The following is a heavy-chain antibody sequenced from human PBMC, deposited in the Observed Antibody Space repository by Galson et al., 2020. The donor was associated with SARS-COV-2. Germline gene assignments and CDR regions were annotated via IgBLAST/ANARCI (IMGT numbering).Heavy chain of an antibody. J-gene: IGHJ4*02. CDR1: GFTFSDYY. Sequence: NSGGSLRLSCAASGFTFSDYYMSWIRQAPGKGLEWVSYISSSGSTIYYADSVKGRFTISRDNAKNSLYLQMNSLRAEDTAVYYCAREVGSSWQPSYYFDYWGQGTLVTVSS. V-gene: IGHV3-11*01. CDR3: AREVGSSWQPSYYFDY. D-gene: IGHD6-13*01. CDR2: ISSSGSTI.